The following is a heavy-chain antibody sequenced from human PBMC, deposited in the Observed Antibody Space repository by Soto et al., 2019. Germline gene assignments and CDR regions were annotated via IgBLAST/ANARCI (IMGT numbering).Heavy chain of an antibody. V-gene: IGHV4-61*01. Sequence: PSETLSLTCSVSGGSVSNKTYYWSWIRQPPGKRLEWIGYVYYSGTTNYNPSLKSRVTISVDLSKNQFSLRLSSVTTADTALYYCARTTAVPNTLRSRYFFDFWGQGSLVTVSS. CDR2: VYYSGTT. D-gene: IGHD4-17*01. CDR1: GGSVSNKTYY. J-gene: IGHJ4*02. CDR3: ARTTAVPNTLRSRYFFDF.